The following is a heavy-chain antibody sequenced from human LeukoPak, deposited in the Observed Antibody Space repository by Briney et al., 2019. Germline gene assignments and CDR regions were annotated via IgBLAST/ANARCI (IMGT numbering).Heavy chain of an antibody. CDR1: GGTFSSDA. CDR2: IIPIIGTA. CDR3: ATGNIRFLQWLSFDY. Sequence: GSSVKVSCKASGGTFSSDAISWVRQAPGQGLEWMGGIIPIIGTANYAQKFQRRVTITTDYCTSTAYMELSSLRSEDTAVYYCATGNIRFLQWLSFDYWGQGTLVTVSS. D-gene: IGHD3-3*01. V-gene: IGHV1-69*05. J-gene: IGHJ4*02.